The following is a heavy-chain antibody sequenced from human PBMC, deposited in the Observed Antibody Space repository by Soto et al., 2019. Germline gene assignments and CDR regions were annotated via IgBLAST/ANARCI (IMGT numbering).Heavy chain of an antibody. CDR2: IYYSGST. V-gene: IGHV4-31*03. D-gene: IGHD5-12*01. J-gene: IGHJ4*02. CDR3: ARVLSRGPTFDY. CDR1: GGSISSGGYY. Sequence: SETLSLTCTVSGGSISSGGYYWSWIRQHPGKGLEWIGYIYYSGSTYYNPSLKSRVTISVDTSKNQFSLKLSSVTAADTAVYYCARVLSRGPTFDYWGQGTLVTVS.